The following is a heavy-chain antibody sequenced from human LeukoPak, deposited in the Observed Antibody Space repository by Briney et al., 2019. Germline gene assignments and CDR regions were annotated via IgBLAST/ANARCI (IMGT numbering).Heavy chain of an antibody. CDR2: IWYDGSNK. V-gene: IGHV3-33*01. D-gene: IGHD3-22*01. Sequence: GGSLRLSCAASGFTFSTYGTHWVRQAPGKGLEWVAVIWYDGSNKYYAESVRGRFTISRDKSENTLYLQMNSLRAEDTAVYYCARETYYYDSSGFGNWFDPWGQGTLVTVSS. J-gene: IGHJ5*02. CDR3: ARETYYYDSSGFGNWFDP. CDR1: GFTFSTYG.